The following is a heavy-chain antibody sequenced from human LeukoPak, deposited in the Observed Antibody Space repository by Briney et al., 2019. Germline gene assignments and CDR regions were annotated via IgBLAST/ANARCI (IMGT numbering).Heavy chain of an antibody. V-gene: IGHV1-46*01. CDR2: INPSGGST. D-gene: IGHD2-2*01. CDR1: GYTFTSYY. J-gene: IGHJ4*02. Sequence: GASVKVSCKASGYTFTSYYMHWVRQAPGQGLEWMGIINPSGGSTSYAQKFQGRVTMTRDTSTSTVYMGLSSLRSEDTAVYYCASETGATSTRTFYFDYWGQGTLVTVSS. CDR3: ASETGATSTRTFYFDY.